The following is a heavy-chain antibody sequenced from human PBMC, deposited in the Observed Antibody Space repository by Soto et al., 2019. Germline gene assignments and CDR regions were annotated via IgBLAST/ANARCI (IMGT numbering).Heavy chain of an antibody. CDR1: GFTFTSYA. V-gene: IGHV3-21*06. CDR2: IGSVSGHM. D-gene: IGHD1-1*01. CDR3: ARAKWGQQLYCFDY. J-gene: IGHJ4*02. Sequence: EVRLVESGGGLVKPGESLRLSCEASGFTFTSYAMIWVRQAPGRGLEWVSSIGSVSGHMDYADSVKGRFTISRDNAKNSLYLQMDGLSAADTAVYYCARAKWGQQLYCFDYAGQGTLVTVSS.